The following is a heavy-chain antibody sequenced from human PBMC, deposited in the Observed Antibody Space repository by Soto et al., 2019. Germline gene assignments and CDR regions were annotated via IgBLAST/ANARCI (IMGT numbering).Heavy chain of an antibody. D-gene: IGHD1-26*01. J-gene: IGHJ6*02. V-gene: IGHV4-31*03. CDR3: ARDQRPSGSYSRLSYYGLDV. Sequence: PXASLSLTCSVSGDCINRGDYYWSGIRQPPGKGLEWIGYIHHSGDTYYKSSLKSRLTISLDTSKNQFSLDLTSVTAADTAVYYCARDQRPSGSYSRLSYYGLDVWGQRTTVTVSS. CDR2: IHHSGDT. CDR1: GDCINRGDYY.